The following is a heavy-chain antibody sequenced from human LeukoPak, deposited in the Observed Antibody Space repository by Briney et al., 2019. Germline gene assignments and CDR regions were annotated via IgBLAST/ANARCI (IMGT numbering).Heavy chain of an antibody. CDR2: INPNSGGT. CDR1: VYTFTSYY. J-gene: IGHJ6*03. Sequence: ASVTVSFTSSVYTFTSYYMHWVRQAPGQGLEWMGWINPNSGGTNYAHKFQGRVTMTRDTSISTAYMELSRLTSDDTAVYYCARDNIAAAGYYMDVWGKGTTVTVSS. CDR3: ARDNIAAAGYYMDV. V-gene: IGHV1-2*02. D-gene: IGHD6-13*01.